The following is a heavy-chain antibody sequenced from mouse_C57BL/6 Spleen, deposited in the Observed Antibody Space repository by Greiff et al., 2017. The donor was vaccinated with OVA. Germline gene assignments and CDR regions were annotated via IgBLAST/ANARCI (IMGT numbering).Heavy chain of an antibody. CDR1: GYSITSGYY. CDR3: ARDLNYGSGAMDY. J-gene: IGHJ4*01. Sequence: ESGPGLVKPSQSLSLTCSVTGYSITSGYYWNWIRQFPGNKLEWMGYISYDGSNNYNPSLKNRISITRDTSKNQFFLKLNSVTTEDTATYYCARDLNYGSGAMDYWGQGTSVTVSS. D-gene: IGHD1-1*01. CDR2: ISYDGSN. V-gene: IGHV3-6*01.